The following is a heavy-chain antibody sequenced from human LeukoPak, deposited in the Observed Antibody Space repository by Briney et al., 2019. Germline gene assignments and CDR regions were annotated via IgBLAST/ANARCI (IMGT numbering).Heavy chain of an antibody. D-gene: IGHD3-10*01. CDR3: AGDSNYYGSGSYFDY. J-gene: IGHJ4*02. CDR1: GFTFSSYA. V-gene: IGHV3-23*01. CDR2: ISGSGGST. Sequence: GGSLRLSCAASGFTFSSYAMSWVRQAPGKGLEGVSAISGSGGSTYYADSVKGRFTISRDNSKNTVYLQMNSLKPEDTAVYYCAGDSNYYGSGSYFDYWGQGTLVTVSS.